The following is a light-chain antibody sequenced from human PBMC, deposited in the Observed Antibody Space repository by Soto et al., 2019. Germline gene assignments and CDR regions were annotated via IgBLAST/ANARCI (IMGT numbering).Light chain of an antibody. CDR1: SSDVGEENY. CDR3: SSFGGSPVV. J-gene: IGLJ2*01. V-gene: IGLV2-8*01. Sequence: QSALTQPPSASGSPGQSVTITCSGTSSDVGEENYVSWYQQHPGKVPKLILYEVSTRPSGVHDRFSGSRSGNTASLTVSGLQAEDESDYYCSSFGGSPVVFGGGTKVTVL. CDR2: EVS.